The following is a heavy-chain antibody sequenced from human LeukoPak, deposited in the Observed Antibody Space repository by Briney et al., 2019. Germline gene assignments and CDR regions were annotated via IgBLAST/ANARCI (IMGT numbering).Heavy chain of an antibody. CDR1: GFTFSSYG. CDR3: ARDARDYGGVDP. V-gene: IGHV3-33*01. CDR2: IWYDGSNK. D-gene: IGHD4-23*01. Sequence: GGSLRLSCAASGFTFSSYGMHWVRQAPGKGLEWVAVIWYDGSNKYYADSVKGRFTISRDNSKNTLYLQMNSLRAEDTAVYYCARDARDYGGVDPWGQGTLVTVSS. J-gene: IGHJ5*02.